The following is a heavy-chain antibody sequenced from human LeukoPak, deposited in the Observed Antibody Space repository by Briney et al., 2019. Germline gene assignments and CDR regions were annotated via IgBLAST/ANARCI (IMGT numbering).Heavy chain of an antibody. Sequence: SETLSLTCTVSGGSISSRNYYWGWIRQPPGKGLEWIGGVYYTGTTYSNPSLKSRVTISVDTSKNQFSLRLSSVTAADTAVYYCARGRTYYYGSGSYRFFDYWGQGTLVTVSS. CDR2: VYYTGTT. CDR3: ARGRTYYYGSGSYRFFDY. J-gene: IGHJ4*02. CDR1: GGSISSRNYY. V-gene: IGHV4-39*01. D-gene: IGHD3-10*01.